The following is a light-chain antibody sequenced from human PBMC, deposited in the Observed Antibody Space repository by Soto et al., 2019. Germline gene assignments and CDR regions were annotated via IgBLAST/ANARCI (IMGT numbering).Light chain of an antibody. Sequence: QSALTQPRSVSGSPGQSVTISCTGTSNDVGDYNFVSWYQQHPGKAPKLIIYDVSQRPSGVPDRFSGSKSGNTASLTISGLQAEDETDYYCCSYAGSSTYVFGTGTNLTVL. J-gene: IGLJ1*01. V-gene: IGLV2-11*01. CDR1: SNDVGDYNF. CDR3: CSYAGSSTYV. CDR2: DVS.